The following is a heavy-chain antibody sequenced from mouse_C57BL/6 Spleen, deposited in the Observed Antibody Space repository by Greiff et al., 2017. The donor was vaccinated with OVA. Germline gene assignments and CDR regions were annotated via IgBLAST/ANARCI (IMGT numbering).Heavy chain of an antibody. D-gene: IGHD1-1*01. CDR2: ISDGGSYT. V-gene: IGHV5-4*01. CDR3: ARDYYGSSDWYFDV. Sequence: EVQRVESGGGLVKPGGSLKLSCAASGFTFSSYAMSWVRQTPEKRLEWVATISDGGSYTYYPDNVKGRFTISRDNAKNNLYLQMSHLKSEDTAMYYCARDYYGSSDWYFDVWGTGTTVTVSS. J-gene: IGHJ1*03. CDR1: GFTFSSYA.